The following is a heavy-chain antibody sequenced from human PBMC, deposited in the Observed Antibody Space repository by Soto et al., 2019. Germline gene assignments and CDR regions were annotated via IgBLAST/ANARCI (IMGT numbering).Heavy chain of an antibody. V-gene: IGHV3-74*01. CDR2: INSDGSST. D-gene: IGHD2-2*01. CDR3: ARDRVPPTSSYYYYYMDV. CDR1: GFTFSSYW. Sequence: GGSLRLSCAASGFTFSSYWMHWVRQAPGKGLVWVSRINSDGSSTSYADSVKGRFTISRDNAKNTLYLQMNSLRAEDTAVYYCARDRVPPTSSYYYYYMDVWGKGTTVTVSS. J-gene: IGHJ6*03.